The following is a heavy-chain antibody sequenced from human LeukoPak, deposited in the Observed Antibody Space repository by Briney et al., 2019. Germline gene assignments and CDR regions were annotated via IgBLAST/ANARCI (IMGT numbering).Heavy chain of an antibody. CDR1: GGSFSGYY. CDR3: ARANYDFWSGYYSPLDY. D-gene: IGHD3-3*01. V-gene: IGHV4-34*01. Sequence: SETLSLTCAVYGGSFSGYYWSWIRQPPGKGLEWIGEINHSGSTNYNTSLKSRVTISVDTSKNQFSLKLSSVTAADTAVYYCARANYDFWSGYYSPLDYWGQGTPVTVSS. J-gene: IGHJ4*02. CDR2: INHSGST.